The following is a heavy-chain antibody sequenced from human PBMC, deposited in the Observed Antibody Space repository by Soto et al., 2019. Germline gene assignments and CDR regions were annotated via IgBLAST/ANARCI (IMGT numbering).Heavy chain of an antibody. Sequence: QLQLQESGPGLVKPSETLSLTCTVSGGSISSSIYYWGWIRQPPGKGLEWIGNIYYTGSTYYNPSLKSRVTISVDTSTNQFSLRLNSVTAADTAVYYCARRLAVTGTLEYYFDYWGQGTLVTVSS. D-gene: IGHD6-19*01. CDR1: GGSISSSIYY. J-gene: IGHJ4*02. CDR3: ARRLAVTGTLEYYFDY. V-gene: IGHV4-39*01. CDR2: IYYTGST.